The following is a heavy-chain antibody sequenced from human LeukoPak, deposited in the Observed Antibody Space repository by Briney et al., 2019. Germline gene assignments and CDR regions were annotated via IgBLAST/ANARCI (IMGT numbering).Heavy chain of an antibody. CDR3: ARARGYSYGLTDY. Sequence: PGRSLRLSCAASGFTFSSYAMHWVRQAPGKGLEWVAVISYDGSNKYYADSVKGRFTISRDNSKNTLYLQMNSLRAEDTAVYYCARARGYSYGLTDYWGQGTLVTVSS. CDR1: GFTFSSYA. J-gene: IGHJ4*02. V-gene: IGHV3-30-3*01. D-gene: IGHD5-18*01. CDR2: ISYDGSNK.